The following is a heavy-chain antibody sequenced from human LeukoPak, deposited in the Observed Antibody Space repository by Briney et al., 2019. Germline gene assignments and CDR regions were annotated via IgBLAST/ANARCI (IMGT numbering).Heavy chain of an antibody. CDR1: GFTVSSNY. Sequence: GGSLRLSCVASGFTVSSNYMSWVRQAPGKGLEWVSVIYSGGSTYYADSVKGRFTISRDNSKNTLYLQMNSLRAKDTAVYYCASGSGSYRTPYYYMDVWGTGTTVTVSS. CDR3: ASGSGSYRTPYYYMDV. J-gene: IGHJ6*03. V-gene: IGHV3-53*01. D-gene: IGHD3-10*01. CDR2: IYSGGST.